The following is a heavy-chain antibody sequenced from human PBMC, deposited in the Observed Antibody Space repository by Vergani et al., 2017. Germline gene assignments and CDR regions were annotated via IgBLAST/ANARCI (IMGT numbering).Heavy chain of an antibody. CDR3: ARAVYGSHYMDV. CDR1: GGSISSGSYY. D-gene: IGHD3-10*01. J-gene: IGHJ6*03. Sequence: VQLQESGPGLVKPSQTLSLTCTVSGGSISSGSYYWSWIRQPAGKGREWIGRIYTSGSTNYNPSLKSRVTISVDTSKNQFALKLSSVAAADTAVYYCARAVYGSHYMDVWGEGTTVTVSS. V-gene: IGHV4-61*02. CDR2: IYTSGST.